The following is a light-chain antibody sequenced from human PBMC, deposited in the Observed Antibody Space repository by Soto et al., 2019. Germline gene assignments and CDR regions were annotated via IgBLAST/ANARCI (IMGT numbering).Light chain of an antibody. CDR1: QGVGGSY. CDR3: QQYGRLPFT. V-gene: IGKV3-20*01. CDR2: GAS. J-gene: IGKJ2*01. Sequence: ETVLTQSPGTLSLSPGEGATLSCRASQGVGGSYLAWYQQKPGQAPRLLIHGASSRATGIPDRFSGSASGTDFTLPVSRLEPEDFAVYYCQQYGRLPFTFGQGTKLEIK.